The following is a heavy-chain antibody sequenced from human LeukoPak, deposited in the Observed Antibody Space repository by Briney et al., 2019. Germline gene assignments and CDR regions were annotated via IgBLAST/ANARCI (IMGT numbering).Heavy chain of an antibody. D-gene: IGHD2-15*01. V-gene: IGHV4-34*01. CDR3: ARSPGYCSGGSCRHYYYYYYMDV. CDR1: GGSFSGYY. CDR2: INHSGST. Sequence: KPSETLSLTCAVYGGSFSGYYWSWIRQPPGKGLEWIGEINHSGSTNYNPSLKSRVTISVDTSKNQFSLKLSSVTSADTAVYYCARSPGYCSGGSCRHYYYYYYMDVWGKGTTVTVSS. J-gene: IGHJ6*03.